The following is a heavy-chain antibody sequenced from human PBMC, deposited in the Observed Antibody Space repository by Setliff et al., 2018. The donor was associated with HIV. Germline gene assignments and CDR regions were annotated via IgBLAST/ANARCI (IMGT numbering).Heavy chain of an antibody. J-gene: IGHJ1*01. CDR3: ARGESSTWDLAEHFQH. D-gene: IGHD2-2*01. Sequence: PSETLSLTCSVSGVSITTDGYYWSWIRHYPGKGLEWIGDVHHTGTTYLNPSLKSRITISVDTSKNQFSLKLGFVTAADTAVYHCARGESSTWDLAEHFQHWGHGTLVTVSS. V-gene: IGHV4-31*03. CDR2: VHHTGTT. CDR1: GVSITTDGYY.